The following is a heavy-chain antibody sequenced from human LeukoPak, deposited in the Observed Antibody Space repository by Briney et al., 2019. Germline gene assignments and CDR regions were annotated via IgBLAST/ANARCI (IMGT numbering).Heavy chain of an antibody. CDR2: IYPGDSDT. J-gene: IGHJ5*02. CDR3: ARRSVVPAAIRGRPWFDP. Sequence: GESLKISCKGSEYSFTSYWTGWVRQMPGKGLEWMGIIYPGDSDTRYSPSFQGQVTISADKSISTAYLQWSSLKASDTAMYYCARRSVVPAAIRGRPWFDPWGQGTLVTVSS. CDR1: EYSFTSYW. V-gene: IGHV5-51*01. D-gene: IGHD2-2*02.